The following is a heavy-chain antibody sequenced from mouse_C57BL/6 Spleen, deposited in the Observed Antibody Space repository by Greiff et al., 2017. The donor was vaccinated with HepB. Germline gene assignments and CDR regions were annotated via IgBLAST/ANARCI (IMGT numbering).Heavy chain of an antibody. V-gene: IGHV1-64*01. Sequence: QVQLQQPGAELVKPGASVKLSCKASGYTFTSYWMHWVKQRPGQGLEWIGMIHPNSGSTNYNEKFKSKATLTVDKSSSTAYMQLSSLTSEDSAVYYCAREDGRSYFDYWGQGTTLTVSS. D-gene: IGHD1-1*01. CDR1: GYTFTSYW. J-gene: IGHJ2*01. CDR2: IHPNSGST. CDR3: AREDGRSYFDY.